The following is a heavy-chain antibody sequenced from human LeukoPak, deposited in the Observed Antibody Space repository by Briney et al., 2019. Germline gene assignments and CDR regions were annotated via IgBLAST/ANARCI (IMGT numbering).Heavy chain of an antibody. CDR3: AREKSLVKDYYFDY. J-gene: IGHJ4*02. CDR1: GDSLNRDTIY. Sequence: SSQTLPLTCTVSGDSLNRDTIYWSWIRQPAGKGLEWIGRISTRGTTNYNPSLEGRVTISIDTSNDQFSQNLRSVTVADTALYFCAREKSLVKDYYFDYWGQGTLVTVSS. D-gene: IGHD2-21*01. CDR2: ISTRGTT. V-gene: IGHV4-61*02.